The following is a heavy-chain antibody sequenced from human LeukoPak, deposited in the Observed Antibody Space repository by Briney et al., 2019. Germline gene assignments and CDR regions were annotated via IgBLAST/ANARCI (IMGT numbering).Heavy chain of an antibody. CDR3: ARDHCSSTSCFPGLWFDP. V-gene: IGHV3-48*01. Sequence: GGSLRLSCAASGFTFSSYAMSWVRQAPGKGLEWVSYISSSSSTIYYADSVKGRFTISRDNAKNSLYLQMNSLRAEDTAVYYCARDHCSSTSCFPGLWFDPWGQGTLVTVSS. D-gene: IGHD2-2*01. CDR1: GFTFSSYA. CDR2: ISSSSSTI. J-gene: IGHJ5*02.